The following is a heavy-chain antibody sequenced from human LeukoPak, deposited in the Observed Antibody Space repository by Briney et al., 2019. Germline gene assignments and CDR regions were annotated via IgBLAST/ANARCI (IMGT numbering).Heavy chain of an antibody. J-gene: IGHJ4*02. D-gene: IGHD2-2*01. CDR1: GITFSSYG. CDR3: AKARGGYCSSTSCDGPDY. Sequence: GGSLRLSCAASGITFSSYGTHWVRQAPGKGLEWVAIISYDGSNKYYADSVKGRFTISRDNSKNTLYLQMNSLRAEDTAVYYCAKARGGYCSSTSCDGPDYWGQGTLVTVSS. V-gene: IGHV3-30*18. CDR2: ISYDGSNK.